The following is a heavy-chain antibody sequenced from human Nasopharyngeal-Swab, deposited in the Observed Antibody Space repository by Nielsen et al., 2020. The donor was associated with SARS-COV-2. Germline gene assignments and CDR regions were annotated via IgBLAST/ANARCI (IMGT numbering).Heavy chain of an antibody. J-gene: IGHJ3*02. D-gene: IGHD5-24*01. Sequence: SETLSLTCTVSGGSISSGGYYWSWIRQHPGKGLEWIGYIYYSGSTYYNPSLKSRVTISVDTSKNQFSLKLSSVTAADTAVYYCARVEMATVSHAFDIWGQGTVVTVSS. V-gene: IGHV4-31*03. CDR1: GGSISSGGYY. CDR2: IYYSGST. CDR3: ARVEMATVSHAFDI.